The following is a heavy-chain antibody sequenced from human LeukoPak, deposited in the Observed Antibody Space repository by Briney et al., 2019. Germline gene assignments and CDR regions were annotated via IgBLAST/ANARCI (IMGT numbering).Heavy chain of an antibody. V-gene: IGHV4-59*08. J-gene: IGHJ4*02. CDR2: IYYSGST. D-gene: IGHD4-17*01. CDR3: ARHNYGDYFPALSLDY. CDR1: GDSISDYY. Sequence: SETLSLTCTVSGDSISDYYWSWIRQPPGKGLEWIGYIYYSGSTNYNPSLKSRVTMSVDTSKNQFSLKLRSVTAADTAVYYCARHNYGDYFPALSLDYWGQGTLVTVSS.